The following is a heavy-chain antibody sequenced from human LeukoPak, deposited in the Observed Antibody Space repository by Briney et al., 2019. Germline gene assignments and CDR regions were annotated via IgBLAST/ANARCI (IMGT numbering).Heavy chain of an antibody. Sequence: ASVTVSCTASGYTFTGYYMHWVRQAPEQGLEWMGWINPNSGGTNYAQKSQGRVTMTRDTSISTAYMELSRLRSDDTAVYYCARGTLGYCSSTSCPNWFDPWGQGTLVTVSS. CDR3: ARGTLGYCSSTSCPNWFDP. CDR1: GYTFTGYY. J-gene: IGHJ5*02. CDR2: INPNSGGT. D-gene: IGHD2-2*01. V-gene: IGHV1-2*02.